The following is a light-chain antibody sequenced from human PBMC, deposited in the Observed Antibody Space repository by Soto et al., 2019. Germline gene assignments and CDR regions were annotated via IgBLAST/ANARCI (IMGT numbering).Light chain of an antibody. CDR1: SSNIGAGKD. Sequence: QSVLTQPPSVSGAPGQRVTISCTGSSSNIGAGKDVHWYQQLPGTAPKLLIYGDNTRPSGVPDRFSVSKSGTSASLVITGLQAEDEADYFCQSYGTSLSGLYVFGTGTKVTVL. J-gene: IGLJ1*01. CDR2: GDN. CDR3: QSYGTSLSGLYV. V-gene: IGLV1-40*01.